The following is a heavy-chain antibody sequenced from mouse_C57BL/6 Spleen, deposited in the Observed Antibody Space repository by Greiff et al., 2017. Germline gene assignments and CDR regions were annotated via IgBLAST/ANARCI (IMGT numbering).Heavy chain of an antibody. D-gene: IGHD2-4*01. CDR3: TRKEGLPVAY. CDR2: IDPETGGT. J-gene: IGHJ3*01. Sequence: QVQLQQSGAELVRPGASVKLSCKASGYTFTDYDMHWVQPTPVHGLEWIGAIDPETGGTASNQKFTGKAILTADKSSSTAYIEHRSLTSEYSAVYYCTRKEGLPVAYWGQGTLVTVSA. CDR1: GYTFTDYD. V-gene: IGHV1-15*01.